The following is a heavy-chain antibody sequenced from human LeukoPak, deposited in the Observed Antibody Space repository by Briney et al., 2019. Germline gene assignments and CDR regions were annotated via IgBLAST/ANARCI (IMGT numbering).Heavy chain of an antibody. J-gene: IGHJ4*02. V-gene: IGHV3-23*01. D-gene: IGHD3-3*01. CDR2: ISGSGGST. CDR3: AKDNYDFWSGYYPHPFDY. CDR1: GFTFSNYA. Sequence: GGSLRLSCAASGFTFSNYAMSWVRQAPGKGLEWVSAISGSGGSTYYADSVKGRFTISRDNSKNTVYLQMNSLRAEDTAVYYCAKDNYDFWSGYYPHPFDYWGQGTLVTVSS.